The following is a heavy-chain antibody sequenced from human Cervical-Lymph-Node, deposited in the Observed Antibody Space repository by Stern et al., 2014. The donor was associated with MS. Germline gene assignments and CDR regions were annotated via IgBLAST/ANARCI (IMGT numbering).Heavy chain of an antibody. CDR1: GFTFSSYG. CDR2: IWYDGSNK. D-gene: IGHD4-17*01. V-gene: IGHV3-33*01. CDR3: ARDHYGGYLGPPDY. J-gene: IGHJ4*02. Sequence: VQLVESGGGVVQPGRSLRLSCAASGFTFSSYGMHWVRQAPGKGLEWVAVIWYDGSNKYYADSVQGRFTISRDNSTNTLYLPMNSMRAEDTAVYYCARDHYGGYLGPPDYWGQGTLVTVSS.